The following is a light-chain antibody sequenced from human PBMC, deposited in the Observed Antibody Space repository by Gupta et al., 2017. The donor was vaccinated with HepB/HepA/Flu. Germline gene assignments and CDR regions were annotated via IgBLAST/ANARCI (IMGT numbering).Light chain of an antibody. Sequence: EIVLTQSPATLSLSPGERATLSCSASQSVISYLAWYQQQPGQAPRLLIYDASNRATGTPARFSGSGSGTDFTLTISSLEPEDFAVYYCQQRSNWPLTFGGGTKVEIK. CDR1: QSVISY. V-gene: IGKV3-11*01. CDR2: DAS. CDR3: QQRSNWPLT. J-gene: IGKJ4*01.